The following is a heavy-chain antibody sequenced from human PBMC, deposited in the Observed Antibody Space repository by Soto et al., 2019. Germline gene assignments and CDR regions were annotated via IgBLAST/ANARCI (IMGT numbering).Heavy chain of an antibody. CDR3: ARKYYYGSGSYRRLSAFDI. V-gene: IGHV4-4*02. J-gene: IGHJ3*02. CDR2: IYHSGST. Sequence: SETLSLTCAVSGGSISSSNWWSWVRQPPGKGLEWIGEIYHSGSTNYNPSLKSRVTISVDKSKSQFSLKLSSVTAADTAVYYCARKYYYGSGSYRRLSAFDIWGQGTMVTVSS. CDR1: GGSISSSNW. D-gene: IGHD3-10*01.